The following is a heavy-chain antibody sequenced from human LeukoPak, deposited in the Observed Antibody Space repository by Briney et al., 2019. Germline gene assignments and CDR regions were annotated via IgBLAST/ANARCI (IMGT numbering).Heavy chain of an antibody. CDR3: ARDRYTVVSWYFDL. Sequence: SETLSLTCTVSGASISSGAYYWTWIRQHPGKGLEWIGYIYYSGSTYYNPSLKSRVTISVDTSKNQFSLKLSSVTAADTAVYYCARDRYTVVSWYFDLWGRGTLVTVSS. V-gene: IGHV4-31*03. CDR2: IYYSGST. D-gene: IGHD4-23*01. J-gene: IGHJ2*01. CDR1: GASISSGAYY.